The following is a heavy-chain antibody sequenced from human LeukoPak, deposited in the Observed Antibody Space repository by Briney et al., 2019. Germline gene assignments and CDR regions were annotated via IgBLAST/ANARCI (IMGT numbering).Heavy chain of an antibody. D-gene: IGHD3-22*01. V-gene: IGHV3-30*18. Sequence: GRSLRLSCAASGFTFSSYGMHWVRQAPGKGLEWVAVIPYDGSNKYYADSVKGRFTISRDNSKNTLYLQMNSLRAGDTAVYYCAKEGHYYDSSGPVVDYWGQGTLVTVSS. CDR3: AKEGHYYDSSGPVVDY. J-gene: IGHJ4*02. CDR2: IPYDGSNK. CDR1: GFTFSSYG.